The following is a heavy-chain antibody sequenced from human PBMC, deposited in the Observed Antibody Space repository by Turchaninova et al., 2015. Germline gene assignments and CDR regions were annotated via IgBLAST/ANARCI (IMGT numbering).Heavy chain of an antibody. V-gene: IGHV4-34*01. D-gene: IGHD4-17*01. Sequence: QVQLQQWGAGLLKPSETLSLTCAVYGGSFRAYYWSWIRQPPGKGLEWIGEINHRGSTNYNPSLKSRVTISADTSKNQFSLRLSSVTAADTGVYYCARGQGGDYLSYFVYWGQGNLVTVSS. CDR2: INHRGST. CDR3: ARGQGGDYLSYFVY. CDR1: GGSFRAYY. J-gene: IGHJ4*02.